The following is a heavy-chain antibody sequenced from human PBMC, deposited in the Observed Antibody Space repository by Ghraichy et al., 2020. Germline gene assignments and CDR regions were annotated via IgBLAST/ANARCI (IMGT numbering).Heavy chain of an antibody. CDR2: ISSSSSYI. CDR3: ARWTYYDSSGYLFDY. D-gene: IGHD3-22*01. V-gene: IGHV3-21*01. J-gene: IGHJ4*02. CDR1: GFTFSSYS. Sequence: SCAASGFTFSSYSMNWVHQAPGKGLEWVSSISSSSSYIYYADSVKGRFTISRDNAKNSLYLQMNSLRAEDTAVYYCARWTYYDSSGYLFDYWGQGTLVTVSS.